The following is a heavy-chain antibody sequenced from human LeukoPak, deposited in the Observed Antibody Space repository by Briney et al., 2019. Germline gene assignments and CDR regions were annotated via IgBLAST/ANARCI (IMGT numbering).Heavy chain of an antibody. V-gene: IGHV1-8*01. CDR1: GYTFTSYD. CDR2: MNPKSGNT. D-gene: IGHD1-26*01. Sequence: GASVKVSCKASGYTFTSYDINWVRQATEQGLEWMGWMNPKSGNTGYAQKFQGRVTMTRDTSISTAYMELSSLRSEDTAVYYCARVTGSIDYWGQGTLVTVSS. J-gene: IGHJ4*02. CDR3: ARVTGSIDY.